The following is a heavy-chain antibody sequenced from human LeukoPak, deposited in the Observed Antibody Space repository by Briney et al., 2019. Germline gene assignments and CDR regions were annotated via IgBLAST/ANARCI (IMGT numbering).Heavy chain of an antibody. Sequence: SETLSLTCTVSGGSISSSSYYWGWLRQPPGKGLEWIGSIYYSGATYHNPSLKSRITISVDTSTNQFSLKLSSVTAADTAAYYCARLLKYFDSDSWGQGTLVTVSS. CDR1: GGSISSSSYY. J-gene: IGHJ4*02. V-gene: IGHV4-39*01. CDR2: IYYSGAT. D-gene: IGHD3-9*01. CDR3: ARLLKYFDSDS.